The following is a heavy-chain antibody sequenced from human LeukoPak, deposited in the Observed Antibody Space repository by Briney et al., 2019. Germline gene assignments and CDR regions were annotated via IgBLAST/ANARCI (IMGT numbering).Heavy chain of an antibody. CDR2: INPSGGST. J-gene: IGHJ6*02. V-gene: IGHV1-46*01. CDR1: GYTFTSYY. D-gene: IGHD1-1*01. Sequence: VASVKVSCKASGYTFTSYYMHWVRQAPGQGLEWMGIINPSGGSTSYAQKFQGRVTMTTDTSTNTAYMELRSLRSDDTAVYYCAREDNDDYYYYGMDVWGQGTAVTVSS. CDR3: AREDNDDYYYYGMDV.